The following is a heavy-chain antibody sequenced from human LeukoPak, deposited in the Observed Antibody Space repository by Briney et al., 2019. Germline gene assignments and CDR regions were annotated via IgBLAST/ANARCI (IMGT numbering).Heavy chain of an antibody. CDR3: TTPGDSGWYNH. Sequence: PGGPLRLSCAASGFTFSNYAMSWVRQAPGKGLEWVSVISRNGAHPYYIDSVRDRFTVSRDNSKNIMYLQMNSLRAEDAALYYCTTPGDSGWYNHWGQGTLVTVSS. CDR1: GFTFSNYA. V-gene: IGHV3-23*01. D-gene: IGHD6-19*01. CDR2: ISRNGAHP. J-gene: IGHJ4*02.